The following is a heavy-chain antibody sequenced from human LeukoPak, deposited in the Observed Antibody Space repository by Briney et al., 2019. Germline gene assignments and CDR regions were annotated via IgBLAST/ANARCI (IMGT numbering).Heavy chain of an antibody. V-gene: IGHV3-30*04. CDR2: ISFDASNK. CDR1: GFTFSSYA. CDR3: AKAPVASCRGAFCYPFDC. J-gene: IGHJ4*02. Sequence: PGGSLRLSCAASGFTFSSYAMHWVRQAPGKGLEWVALISFDASNKYYANSVKGRFTISRDNSKNTLYLQMNSLRAEETAIYYCAKAPVASCRGAFCYPFDCWGQGNLVTVSS. D-gene: IGHD2-15*01.